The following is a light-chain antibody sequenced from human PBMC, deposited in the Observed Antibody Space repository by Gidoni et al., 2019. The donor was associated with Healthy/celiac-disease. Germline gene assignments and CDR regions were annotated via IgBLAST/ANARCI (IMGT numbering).Light chain of an antibody. CDR2: GAS. V-gene: IGKV3-20*01. CDR3: QQYGSSLXT. Sequence: IVLTQSPGTLSFSPGERATLSCRASQSVSSSYLAWYQQKPGQAPRLLIYGASSRATGIPDRFSGSGSGTDFTLTISRLEPEDFAVYYCQQYGSSLXTFGGGTKVEIK. J-gene: IGKJ4*01. CDR1: QSVSSSY.